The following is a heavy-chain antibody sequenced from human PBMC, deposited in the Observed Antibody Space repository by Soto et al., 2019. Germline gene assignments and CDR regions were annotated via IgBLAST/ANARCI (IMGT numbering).Heavy chain of an antibody. CDR3: AKVAYCGGDCYSGNAFDI. J-gene: IGHJ3*02. CDR2: ISWNSGSI. V-gene: IGHV3-9*01. D-gene: IGHD2-21*01. Sequence: PGGSLRLSCAASGFTFDDYAMHWVLQAPWKGLEWVSGISWNSGSIGYADSVKGRFTISRDNAKNSLYLQMNSLRAEDTALYYCAKVAYCGGDCYSGNAFDIWGQGTMVTVSS. CDR1: GFTFDDYA.